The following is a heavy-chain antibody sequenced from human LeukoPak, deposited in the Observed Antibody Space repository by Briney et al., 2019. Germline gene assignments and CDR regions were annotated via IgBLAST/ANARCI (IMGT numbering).Heavy chain of an antibody. CDR1: GGSFRGHY. CDR2: INHGGST. J-gene: IGHJ2*01. Sequence: SETLSLTCAVYGGSFRGHYWIWIRQSPGKGLEWIGEINHGGSTNYNPSLKSRVTISIDTSKNQFSLKLNSVTAADTAVYYCARDLGDYYFDLWGRGTLVTVSS. D-gene: IGHD4-17*01. CDR3: ARDLGDYYFDL. V-gene: IGHV4-34*01.